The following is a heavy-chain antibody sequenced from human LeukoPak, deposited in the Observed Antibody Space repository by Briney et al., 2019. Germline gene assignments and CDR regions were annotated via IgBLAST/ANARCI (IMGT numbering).Heavy chain of an antibody. J-gene: IGHJ4*02. V-gene: IGHV1-24*01. CDR1: GYTLTELS. Sequence: ASVKVSCKVSGYTLTELSMHWVRQAPGKGLEWMGGFDPEDGETIYAQKFQGRVTMTEDTSTDTAYMELSSLRSEDTAVYYCATPDSSGWREIFDYWGQGTLVTVSS. CDR3: ATPDSSGWREIFDY. D-gene: IGHD6-19*01. CDR2: FDPEDGET.